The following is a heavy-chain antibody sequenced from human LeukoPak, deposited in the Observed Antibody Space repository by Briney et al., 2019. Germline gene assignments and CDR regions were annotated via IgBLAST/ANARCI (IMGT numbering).Heavy chain of an antibody. V-gene: IGHV3-23*01. Sequence: GGTLRLSCAASGFTFSSYAMSWVRQAPGKGLEWVSSIGGSGTNTDYADSVKGRFTISRDNSKNTVNVQMNSLRAEDTAVYYCAKATSPVHSRNWFDSWGQGTLVTVSS. CDR1: GFTFSSYA. CDR3: AKATSPVHSRNWFDS. J-gene: IGHJ5*01. D-gene: IGHD6-13*01. CDR2: IGGSGTNT.